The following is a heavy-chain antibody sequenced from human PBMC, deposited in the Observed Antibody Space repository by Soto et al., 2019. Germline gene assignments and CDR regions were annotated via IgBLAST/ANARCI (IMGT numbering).Heavy chain of an antibody. V-gene: IGHV3-48*03. CDR1: GFTFSRYE. Sequence: GGSLRLSCAASGFTFSRYEMNWVRQAPGKGLEWVSYIGSSGSTIYYADSVKGRFTISRDNAKNSLYLQINSLRGDDTAIYYCARSGDNYNLLDYWGQGTPVNVPS. D-gene: IGHD1-1*01. CDR2: IGSSGSTI. CDR3: ARSGDNYNLLDY. J-gene: IGHJ4*02.